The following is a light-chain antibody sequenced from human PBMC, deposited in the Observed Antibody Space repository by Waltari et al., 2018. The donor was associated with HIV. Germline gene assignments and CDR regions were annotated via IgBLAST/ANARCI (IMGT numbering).Light chain of an antibody. CDR1: SSDVGGYNY. J-gene: IGLJ1*01. V-gene: IGLV2-8*01. Sequence: QSALTQPPSSSGSPGQSVTISCTSTSSDVGGYNYDPWYQQHPNNAPKPRIYEVTRRPSEVPIRSSATKSGDTASRTSSGLHAADDADYYCSLYAGSNTSDFGTGSNITV. CDR3: SLYAGSNTSD. CDR2: EVT.